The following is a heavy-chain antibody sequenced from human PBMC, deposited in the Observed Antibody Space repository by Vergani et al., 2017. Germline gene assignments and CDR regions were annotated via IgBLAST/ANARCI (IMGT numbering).Heavy chain of an antibody. CDR3: VRVKGSNWNDHLYDI. V-gene: IGHV3-49*03. CDR1: GFTFGDYA. J-gene: IGHJ3*02. Sequence: EVQLVESGGDLVQPGRSLRLSCTASGFTFGDYAMSWFRQAPGKGLEWVGFIRSKAYGGTTEYAASVKGRFTISRDDSKNIAYLQMNSLKTEDTAVYYCVRVKGSNWNDHLYDIWGQGTLVTVSS. CDR2: IRSKAYGGTT. D-gene: IGHD1-1*01.